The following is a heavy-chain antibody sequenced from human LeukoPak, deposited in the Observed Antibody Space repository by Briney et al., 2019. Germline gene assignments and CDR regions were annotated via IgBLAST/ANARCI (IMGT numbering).Heavy chain of an antibody. V-gene: IGHV4-59*01. D-gene: IGHD6-13*01. CDR3: ATSIAAASYYGMDV. CDR1: GGSISRYY. CDR2: VYYSGCT. J-gene: IGHJ6*02. Sequence: SETLSLTCTVSGGSISRYYWSWIRQPPGKGLEWIGYVYYSGCTNYNPSLKSRVTISVDMSKNQFSLKLTSVTAADTAVYYCATSIAAASYYGMDVWGQGTTVTVSS.